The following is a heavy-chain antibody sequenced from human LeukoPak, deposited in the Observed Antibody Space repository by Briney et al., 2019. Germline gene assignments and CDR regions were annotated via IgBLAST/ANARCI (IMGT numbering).Heavy chain of an antibody. J-gene: IGHJ6*03. CDR1: GFTFGDYA. V-gene: IGHV3-49*04. CDR2: IRSKAYGGTT. Sequence: GGSLRLSCTASGFTFGDYAMSWVRQAPGKGLEWVGFIRSKAYGGTTEYAASVKGRFTISRDDSKSIAYLQMNSLKTEDTAVYYCTRSPATGYYYYMDVWGKGTTVTVSS. CDR3: TRSPATGYYYYMDV.